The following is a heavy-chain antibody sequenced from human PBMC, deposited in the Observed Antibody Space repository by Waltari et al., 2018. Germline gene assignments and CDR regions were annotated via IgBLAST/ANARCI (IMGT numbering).Heavy chain of an antibody. CDR3: AKIFGGWYIIDY. J-gene: IGHJ4*02. Sequence: EVQLLESGGGLVQPGGSLRLSCAASGFTFSSYAMSWVRQAPGTGLEWVSAISCSGGRTYCADSGKGRFTISRDNSKNTLYLQMNSLRAEDTAVYYCAKIFGGWYIIDYWGQGTLVTVSS. D-gene: IGHD6-19*01. CDR1: GFTFSSYA. CDR2: ISCSGGRT. V-gene: IGHV3-23*01.